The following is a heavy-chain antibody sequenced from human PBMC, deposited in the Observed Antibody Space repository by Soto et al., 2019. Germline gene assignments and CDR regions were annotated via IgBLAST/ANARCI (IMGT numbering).Heavy chain of an antibody. Sequence: SETLSLTCTVSGGSISSGGYYWSWIRQHPGKGLEWIGYIYYSGSTYYNPSLKSRVTISVDTSKNQFSLKLSSVTAADTAVYYCARSRIAAAGKENWFDPWGQGTLVTVS. CDR2: IYYSGST. D-gene: IGHD6-13*01. J-gene: IGHJ5*02. CDR1: GGSISSGGYY. CDR3: ARSRIAAAGKENWFDP. V-gene: IGHV4-31*03.